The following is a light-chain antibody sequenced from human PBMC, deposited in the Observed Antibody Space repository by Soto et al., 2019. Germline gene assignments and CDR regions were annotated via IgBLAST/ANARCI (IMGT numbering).Light chain of an antibody. CDR3: QQRSNWPGT. CDR1: QSVRSS. CDR2: DAS. V-gene: IGKV3-11*01. J-gene: IGKJ1*01. Sequence: EILMTQSPATLSVSPGERATLSCRATQSVRSSLAWYQQQPGQAPRLLIYDASNRATGIPARFSGSGSGTDFTLTISSLEPKDFAVYYCQQRSNWPGTFGQGTKVDIK.